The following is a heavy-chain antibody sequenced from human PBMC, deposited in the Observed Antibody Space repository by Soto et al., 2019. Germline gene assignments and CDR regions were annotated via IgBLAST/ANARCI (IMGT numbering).Heavy chain of an antibody. CDR3: AKDISLRGWVYLVVEY. V-gene: IGHV3-9*01. Sequence: VQLVESGGGWVQPGRSLRLSCAASGFTFDVYAMHWVRQAPGKGLEWVSGINYNSGSVGYADSVKDRFTISRDNAKKSLHLQMNSLRAEDTAVYYCAKDISLRGWVYLVVEYWGQGTLVTVSP. J-gene: IGHJ4*02. D-gene: IGHD6-13*01. CDR2: INYNSGSV. CDR1: GFTFDVYA.